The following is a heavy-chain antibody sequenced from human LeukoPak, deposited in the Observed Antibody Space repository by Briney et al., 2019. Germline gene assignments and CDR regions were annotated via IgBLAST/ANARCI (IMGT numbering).Heavy chain of an antibody. CDR2: TYYRSKWYN. D-gene: IGHD5-18*01. CDR1: GDSVSINSAA. V-gene: IGHV6-1*01. Sequence: SQTLSLTFAISGDSVSINSAAWNWIRQSPSRGLEGLGRTYYRSKWYNDYAVSVKSRITINPDTSKNQFSLQLTSVTPEDTAVYYCARDPTRLSRGYSSGGFDYWGQGTLVTVSS. J-gene: IGHJ4*02. CDR3: ARDPTRLSRGYSSGGFDY.